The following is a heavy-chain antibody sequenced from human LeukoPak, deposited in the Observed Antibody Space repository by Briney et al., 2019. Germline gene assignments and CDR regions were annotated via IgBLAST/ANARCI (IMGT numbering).Heavy chain of an antibody. Sequence: GGSLRLSCAASGFTFSSYGMSWVRQAPGKGLEWVSAISGSGGSTYYADSVKGRFTIFRDNSKNTLYLQMNSLRAEDTAVYYCATSRLIAAAPASLHYWGQGTLVTVSS. CDR1: GFTFSSYG. CDR3: ATSRLIAAAPASLHY. CDR2: ISGSGGST. V-gene: IGHV3-23*01. J-gene: IGHJ4*02. D-gene: IGHD6-13*01.